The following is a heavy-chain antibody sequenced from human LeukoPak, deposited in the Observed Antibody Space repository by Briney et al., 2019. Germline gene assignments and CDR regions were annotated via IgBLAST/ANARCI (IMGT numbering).Heavy chain of an antibody. CDR2: VSANGIST. D-gene: IGHD3-10*01. Sequence: GGSLRLSCAASGFTFGNYPMSWVRQAPGKGLEWVSVVSANGISTLYADSVKGRFTISRDNPMNTLYLQMSSLRAEDTAVYYCAKDRGYTTGRDFDYWGQGALVTVSS. V-gene: IGHV3-23*01. J-gene: IGHJ4*02. CDR1: GFTFGNYP. CDR3: AKDRGYTTGRDFDY.